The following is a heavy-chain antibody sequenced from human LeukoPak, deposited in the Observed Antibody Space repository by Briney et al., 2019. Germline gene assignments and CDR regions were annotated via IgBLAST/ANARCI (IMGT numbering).Heavy chain of an antibody. Sequence: SETLSLTCTVSGGSISSGGYYWSWIRQHPGKGLEWIGYIYYSGSTYYNPSLKSRVTISVDTSKNQFSLKLSSVTAADTAVYYCARGSGSYLGHFDYWGQGTLVTVSS. V-gene: IGHV4-31*03. J-gene: IGHJ4*02. CDR2: IYYSGST. CDR3: ARGSGSYLGHFDY. CDR1: GGSISSGGYY. D-gene: IGHD3-10*01.